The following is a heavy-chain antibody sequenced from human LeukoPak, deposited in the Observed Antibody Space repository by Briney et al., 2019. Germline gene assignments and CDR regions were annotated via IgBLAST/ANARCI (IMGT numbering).Heavy chain of an antibody. J-gene: IGHJ6*04. D-gene: IGHD4-17*01. V-gene: IGHV3-30*18. Sequence: PGRSLRLSCAASGFTFSSYGMHWVRQAPGKGLEWVAVISYDGSNKYYADSVKGRFTISRDNSKNTLYLQMNSLRAEDTAVYYCAKAVYDYGDYYRSMDVWGKGTTVTVSS. CDR3: AKAVYDYGDYYRSMDV. CDR2: ISYDGSNK. CDR1: GFTFSSYG.